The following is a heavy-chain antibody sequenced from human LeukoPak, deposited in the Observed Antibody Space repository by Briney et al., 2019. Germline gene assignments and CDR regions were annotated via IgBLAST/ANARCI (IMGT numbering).Heavy chain of an antibody. V-gene: IGHV4-39*01. J-gene: IGHJ3*01. D-gene: IGHD2-15*01. CDR2: ICHSGNT. CDR1: GDSINSAIYC. CDR3: ARYCNAGACSMFKTFDV. Sequence: SETLSLTCTVSGDSINSAIYCWGWIRQPPGKDLEWIGTICHSGNTYYNPSLKSRVTVSVDTSKSQLSLRLNSVTAADTSVYYCARYCNAGACSMFKTFDVWGQGTMVTVSS.